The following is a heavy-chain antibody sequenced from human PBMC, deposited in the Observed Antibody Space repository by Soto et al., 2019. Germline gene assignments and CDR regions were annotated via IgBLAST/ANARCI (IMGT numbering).Heavy chain of an antibody. Sequence: GASVKVSCKASGYTFTSYGISWVRQAPGQGLEWMGWISAYNGNTNYAQKLQGRVTMTTDTSTSTVYMELSSLRSEDTAVYYCARGGSGSYYRGDAFDIWGQGTMVTVSS. D-gene: IGHD3-10*01. V-gene: IGHV1-18*01. CDR3: ARGGSGSYYRGDAFDI. J-gene: IGHJ3*02. CDR1: GYTFTSYG. CDR2: ISAYNGNT.